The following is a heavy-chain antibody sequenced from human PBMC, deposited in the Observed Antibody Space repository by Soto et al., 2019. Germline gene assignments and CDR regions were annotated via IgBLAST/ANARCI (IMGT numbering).Heavy chain of an antibody. Sequence: GGSLRLSCAVSGFICSSYDMSWVRQAPGKGLEWVSTILVGGSTHYEDSVKGRFTISRDTSKNTVYLQMNSLTAGDTAVYYCAKATATGGGAFEIYGQGTMVTVSS. V-gene: IGHV3-23*01. J-gene: IGHJ3*02. CDR2: ILVGGST. CDR3: AKATATGGGAFEI. CDR1: GFICSSYD. D-gene: IGHD2-8*02.